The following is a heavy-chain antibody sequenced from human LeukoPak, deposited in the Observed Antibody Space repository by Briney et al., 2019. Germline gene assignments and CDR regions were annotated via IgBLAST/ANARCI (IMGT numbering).Heavy chain of an antibody. CDR3: AKAQGYATSWSPFDY. J-gene: IGHJ4*02. CDR2: IRYDGSNK. Sequence: GGSLRLSCEASGFTFSSYGMHWVRQAPGKGLEWVAFIRYDGSNKYYAGSVKGRFTISRDNSKNTLYLQMNRLRVEDTALYYCAKAQGYATSWSPFDYWGQGTLVTVSS. CDR1: GFTFSSYG. V-gene: IGHV3-30*02. D-gene: IGHD2-2*01.